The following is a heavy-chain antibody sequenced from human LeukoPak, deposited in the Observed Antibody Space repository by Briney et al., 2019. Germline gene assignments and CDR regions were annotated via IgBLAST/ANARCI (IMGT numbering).Heavy chain of an antibody. CDR1: AYSLNELS. CDR3: ATMIRGVIVPYFEY. J-gene: IGHJ4*02. Sequence: ASVKVSCKVSAYSLNELSMHWVRQAPGKGLEWMGGFDREDGEIIYAANFQDRVTMTEDTSTDTAHMELSSLRSEDTAVDYCATMIRGVIVPYFEYWGQGTLVTVSS. D-gene: IGHD3-10*01. CDR2: FDREDGEI. V-gene: IGHV1-24*01.